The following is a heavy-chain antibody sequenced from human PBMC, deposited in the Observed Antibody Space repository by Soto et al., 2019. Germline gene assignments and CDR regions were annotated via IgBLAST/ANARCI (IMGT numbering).Heavy chain of an antibody. D-gene: IGHD1-26*01. CDR1: GYTFTGYY. Sequence: ASVKVSCKASGYTFTGYYMHWVRQAPGQGLEWMGWINPNSGGTNYAQKFQGRVTMTRDTSISTAYMELSRLRSDDTAVYYCAREMVGATNYYYYGMDVWGPGTTVPVS. CDR2: INPNSGGT. J-gene: IGHJ6*02. CDR3: AREMVGATNYYYYGMDV. V-gene: IGHV1-2*02.